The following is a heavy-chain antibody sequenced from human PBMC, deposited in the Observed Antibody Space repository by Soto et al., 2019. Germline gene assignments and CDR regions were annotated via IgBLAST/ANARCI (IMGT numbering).Heavy chain of an antibody. CDR1: GGSFSGYY. J-gene: IGHJ4*02. V-gene: IGHV4-34*01. CDR2: INHSGST. Sequence: SETLSLTCAVYGGSFSGYYWSWIRQPPGKGLEWIGEINHSGSTNYNPSLKSRVTISVDTSKNQFSLKLSSVTAADTAVYYCARAERRGSYFDYWGQGTLVTVSS. D-gene: IGHD1-1*01. CDR3: ARAERRGSYFDY.